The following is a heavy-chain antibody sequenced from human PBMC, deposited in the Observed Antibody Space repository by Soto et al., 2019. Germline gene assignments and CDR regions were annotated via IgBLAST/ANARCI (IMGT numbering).Heavy chain of an antibody. D-gene: IGHD1-1*01. CDR2: IYHSGIT. J-gene: IGHJ4*02. V-gene: IGHV4-4*02. CDR3: SSRDDVQIDY. Sequence: QVQLQASGPGLVKHSVTLSLTCAVSGGSISSSNCWRWVRQPPGKGLEWIGEIYHSGITNYNPSLNSRVTISVDKSKNQFSLKLSSVTAADTAVYYCSSRDDVQIDYWGQGTLVTVSS. CDR1: GGSISSSNC.